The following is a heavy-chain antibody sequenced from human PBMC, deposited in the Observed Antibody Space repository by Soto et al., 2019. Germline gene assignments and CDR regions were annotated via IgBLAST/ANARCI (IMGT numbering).Heavy chain of an antibody. V-gene: IGHV3-33*01. CDR1: GFTFSSYG. J-gene: IGHJ5*02. CDR3: ARERGYCSSTSCYNWFYP. CDR2: IWYDGSNK. D-gene: IGHD2-2*01. Sequence: QVQLVESGGGVVQPGRSLRLSCAASGFTFSSYGMHWVRQAPGKGLEWVAVIWYDGSNKYYADSVKGRFTISRDNSKNTLYLQMNSLRAEDTAVYYCARERGYCSSTSCYNWFYPWGQGTLVTVSS.